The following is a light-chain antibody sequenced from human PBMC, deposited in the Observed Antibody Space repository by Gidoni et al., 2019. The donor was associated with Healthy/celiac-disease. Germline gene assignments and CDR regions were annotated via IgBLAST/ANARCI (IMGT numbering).Light chain of an antibody. J-gene: IGLJ2*01. CDR2: VGTGGIVG. Sequence: QPVLTQPPSASASLGASVTPTCTLSSGSSNYKVDWYQQRPGKGPRFVMRVGTGGIVGSKGDGIPDRFSVLGSGLNRYLTIKNIQEEDESDYHCGADHGSGSRVVFGGGTKLTVL. V-gene: IGLV9-49*01. CDR1: SGSSNYK. CDR3: GADHGSGSRVV.